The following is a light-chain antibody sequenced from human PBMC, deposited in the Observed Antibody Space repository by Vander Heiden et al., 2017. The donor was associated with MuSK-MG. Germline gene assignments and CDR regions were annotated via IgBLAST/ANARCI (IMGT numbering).Light chain of an antibody. CDR3: SSYTGSSTVV. CDR1: SSDVGGYNY. Sequence: QSALTQPASVSGSPGPSIPISCTGTSSDVGGYNYVSWYQQHPGKAPKLMIYEVSNRPSGVSNRFSGSKSGNTASLTISGLQAEDEADYYCSSYTGSSTVVFGGGTKLTVL. J-gene: IGLJ2*01. CDR2: EVS. V-gene: IGLV2-14*01.